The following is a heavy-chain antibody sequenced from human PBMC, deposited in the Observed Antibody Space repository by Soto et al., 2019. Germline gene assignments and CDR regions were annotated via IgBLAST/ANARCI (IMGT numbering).Heavy chain of an antibody. CDR2: VIPIFGRA. CDR3: SKGTGRIAATPRAFDI. Sequence: SSVKVSCKASGGTFSSYAISWVRQAPGQGLEWMGGVIPIFGRANYAQKFQGRVTITADECTSTAYMEVRSLRSEDTAVYYGSKGTGRIAATPRAFDIWGQGTMVTVSS. V-gene: IGHV1-69*13. D-gene: IGHD6-13*01. CDR1: GGTFSSYA. J-gene: IGHJ3*02.